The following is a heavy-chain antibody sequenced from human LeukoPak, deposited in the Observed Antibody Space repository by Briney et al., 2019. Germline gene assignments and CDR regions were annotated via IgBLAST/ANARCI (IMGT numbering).Heavy chain of an antibody. Sequence: TSETLSLTCTVSGGSISSGCYYWSWIRQPAGKGLEWIGRIYTSGSTNYNPSLKSRVTISVDTSKNQFSLKLSSVTAADTAVYYCARSNYYDFWSATIADLDVRGKGTTVTVSS. D-gene: IGHD3-3*01. CDR2: IYTSGST. V-gene: IGHV4-61*02. J-gene: IGHJ6*04. CDR1: GGSISSGCYY. CDR3: ARSNYYDFWSATIADLDV.